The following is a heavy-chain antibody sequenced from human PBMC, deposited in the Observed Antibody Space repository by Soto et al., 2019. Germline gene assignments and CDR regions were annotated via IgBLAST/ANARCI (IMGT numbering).Heavy chain of an antibody. CDR2: IYPGDSDT. CDR1: GYRFNNYW. Sequence: GESLKISCKGSGYRFNNYWIGWVRQVHGKGLDWIGMIYPGDSDTTYSPSFQGQVTMSADKSTSTAYLEWSSLKASDTATYYCARQGSNGAYVYFPMDVWGQGTTVTVSS. J-gene: IGHJ6*02. V-gene: IGHV5-51*01. CDR3: ARQGSNGAYVYFPMDV. D-gene: IGHD3-16*01.